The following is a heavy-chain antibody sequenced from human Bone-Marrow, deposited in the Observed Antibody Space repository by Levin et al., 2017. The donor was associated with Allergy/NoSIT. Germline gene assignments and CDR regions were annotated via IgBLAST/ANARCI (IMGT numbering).Heavy chain of an antibody. D-gene: IGHD4-23*01. CDR2: IKRKSDDGTR. J-gene: IGHJ3*02. V-gene: IGHV3-15*01. CDR3: TTYYKVEDDCGGPVDAFDI. CDR1: GFTFSNAW. Sequence: GESLKISCAASGFTFSNAWMNWVRQAPGKGLEWVGHIKRKSDDGTRDYAAPVKGRFTISRDDSKTTLYLQMNSLKTEDTAVYYCTTYYKVEDDCGGPVDAFDIWGQGTMVIVSS.